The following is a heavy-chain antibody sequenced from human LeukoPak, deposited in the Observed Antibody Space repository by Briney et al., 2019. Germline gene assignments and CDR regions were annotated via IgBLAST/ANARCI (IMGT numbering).Heavy chain of an antibody. D-gene: IGHD6-13*01. Sequence: GGSLRLSCAASGFTFSSYWMSWVRQAPGKGLEWVAHIKQDGSEKYYVDSVKGRFTISRDNSKNTLYLQMNSLRPEDTALYYCARDRQYSSSWYHDYFDYWGQGTLVTVSS. J-gene: IGHJ4*02. CDR1: GFTFSSYW. CDR3: ARDRQYSSSWYHDYFDY. V-gene: IGHV3-7*01. CDR2: IKQDGSEK.